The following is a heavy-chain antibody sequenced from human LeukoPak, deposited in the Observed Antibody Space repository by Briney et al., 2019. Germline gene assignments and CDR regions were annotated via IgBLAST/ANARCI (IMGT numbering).Heavy chain of an antibody. Sequence: GGSLRLSCAASGFTFSSYAMNWVRQAPGKGLKWVSGFRGSGAATFYADSVKGRFTISRDNAKNSLYLQMDSLRAEDTAVYYCARDRATVVTGDWYFDLWGRGTLVTVSS. CDR2: FRGSGAAT. D-gene: IGHD4-23*01. CDR1: GFTFSSYA. V-gene: IGHV3-23*01. J-gene: IGHJ2*01. CDR3: ARDRATVVTGDWYFDL.